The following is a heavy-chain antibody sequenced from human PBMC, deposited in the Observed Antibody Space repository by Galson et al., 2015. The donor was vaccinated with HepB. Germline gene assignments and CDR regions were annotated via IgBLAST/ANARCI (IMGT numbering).Heavy chain of an antibody. CDR1: GFTFSSYW. CDR3: ASNDRYDILTGYYICYYGMDV. Sequence: SLRLSCAASGFTFSSYWMSWVRQAPGKGLEWVANIKQDGSEKYYVDSVKGRFTISRDNAKNSLYLQMDSLRAEDTAVYYCASNDRYDILTGYYICYYGMDVWGQGTTVTVSS. CDR2: IKQDGSEK. V-gene: IGHV3-7*03. D-gene: IGHD3-9*01. J-gene: IGHJ6*02.